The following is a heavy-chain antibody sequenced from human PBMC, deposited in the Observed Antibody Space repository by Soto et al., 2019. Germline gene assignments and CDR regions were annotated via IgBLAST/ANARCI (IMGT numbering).Heavy chain of an antibody. CDR2: ISGTGGST. J-gene: IGHJ6*02. D-gene: IGHD3-3*01. Sequence: GGSLRLSCAASGFTFSSYAMSWVRQAPGKGLEWVSAISGTGGSTYYAYSVKGRFTISRDNSKSTLYLQMNSLRAEDTALYYCAKANYDFWSGYYGYYYYGMDVWGQGTTVTVSS. V-gene: IGHV3-23*01. CDR3: AKANYDFWSGYYGYYYYGMDV. CDR1: GFTFSSYA.